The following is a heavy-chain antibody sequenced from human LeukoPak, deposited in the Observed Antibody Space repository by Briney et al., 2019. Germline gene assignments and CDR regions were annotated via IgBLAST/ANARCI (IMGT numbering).Heavy chain of an antibody. CDR3: AREGRRISGGTLSLDY. D-gene: IGHD2-15*01. CDR1: GGSISSYY. J-gene: IGHJ4*02. Sequence: PSETLSLTCTVSGGSISSYYWSWIRQPPGKGLEWIGYIYYSGSTNYNPSLKSRVTISVDTSKNQFSLKLSSVTAADTAVYYCAREGRRISGGTLSLDYWGQGTLVTVSS. CDR2: IYYSGST. V-gene: IGHV4-59*01.